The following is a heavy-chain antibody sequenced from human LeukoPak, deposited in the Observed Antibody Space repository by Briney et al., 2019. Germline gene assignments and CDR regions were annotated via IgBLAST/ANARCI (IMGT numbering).Heavy chain of an antibody. V-gene: IGHV3-33*01. Sequence: GGSLRLSCAASGFTFSSSGFHWVRQAPGRGLEWVAQIWYDGTNKYYVDSVKDRFTISRDNSKNTVYLQMNSLRAEDTAVYYCARGVFAGDLLTGYWYFDLWGRGTLVTVSS. J-gene: IGHJ2*01. CDR2: IWYDGTNK. CDR3: ARGVFAGDLLTGYWYFDL. D-gene: IGHD1-20*01. CDR1: GFTFSSSG.